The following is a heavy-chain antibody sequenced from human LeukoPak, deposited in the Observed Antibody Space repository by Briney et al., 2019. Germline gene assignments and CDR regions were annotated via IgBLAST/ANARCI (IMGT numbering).Heavy chain of an antibody. CDR2: INSNGGST. CDR1: GFAFSRCT. V-gene: IGHV3-64*01. CDR3: AREVDGSGTFDY. D-gene: IGHD3-10*01. Sequence: GGSLRLSFAASGFAFSRCTMHWVRQAPGKRLKYVSAINSNGGSTYYANSVKGRFTISRDNSKSTLYLHMGSLRPEDMAVYYCAREVDGSGTFDYWGQGALVTVSS. J-gene: IGHJ4*02.